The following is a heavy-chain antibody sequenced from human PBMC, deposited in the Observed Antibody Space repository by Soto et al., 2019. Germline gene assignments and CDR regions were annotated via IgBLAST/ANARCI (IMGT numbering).Heavy chain of an antibody. Sequence: QVQLVQSGAEVKKPGSSVKVSCKASGGTFSSYAISWVRQAPGQGLEWMGGIIPIFGTANYAQKLQGRVTITADESTSTAYMELSSLRSEDKAVYYCAYCSSTSFENYYYYGMDVWGQGTTVTVSS. CDR3: AYCSSTSFENYYYYGMDV. D-gene: IGHD2-2*01. J-gene: IGHJ6*02. V-gene: IGHV1-69*01. CDR2: IIPIFGTA. CDR1: GGTFSSYA.